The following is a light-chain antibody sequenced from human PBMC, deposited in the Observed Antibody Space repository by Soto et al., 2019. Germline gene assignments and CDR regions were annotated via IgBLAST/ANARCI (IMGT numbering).Light chain of an antibody. J-gene: IGLJ3*02. Sequence: QSVLTQPRPVSGSPGQSVTISCTGTSSDVGGYNYVSWYQQHPGEAPKLMIYDVTKRPSGVPDRFSGSKSGNTASLTIIGLQAEDEADYYCCSYAGSYTWLFGGGTKLTVL. CDR1: SSDVGGYNY. V-gene: IGLV2-11*01. CDR2: DVT. CDR3: CSYAGSYTWL.